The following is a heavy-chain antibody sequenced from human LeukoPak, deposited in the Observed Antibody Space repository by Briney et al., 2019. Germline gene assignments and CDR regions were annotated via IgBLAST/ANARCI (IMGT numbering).Heavy chain of an antibody. CDR1: GGSFSAYY. Sequence: SETLSLTCAVCGGSFSAYYWSWIRQPPGKGLEWIGEINHSGTTNYNPSLESRVTMSVDTSKNQFSLKLSSVTAADTAVYYCARRGTLYWYFDLWGRGTLVTVSS. D-gene: IGHD3-16*01. CDR2: INHSGTT. J-gene: IGHJ2*01. CDR3: ARRGTLYWYFDL. V-gene: IGHV4-34*01.